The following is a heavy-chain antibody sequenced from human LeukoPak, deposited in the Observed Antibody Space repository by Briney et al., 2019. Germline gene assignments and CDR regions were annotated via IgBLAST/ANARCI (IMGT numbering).Heavy chain of an antibody. CDR3: VPEVGATGFIDY. Sequence: PGGSLRLSCEASGFTFSSYAMSWVRQAPGKGLEWVSAISGAGDSTYYADSVKGRFTISRDNSKNTLYLQMNSLRAEDTAVYSCVPEVGATGFIDYWGQGTLVTVSS. CDR1: GFTFSSYA. D-gene: IGHD1-26*01. J-gene: IGHJ4*02. CDR2: ISGAGDST. V-gene: IGHV3-23*01.